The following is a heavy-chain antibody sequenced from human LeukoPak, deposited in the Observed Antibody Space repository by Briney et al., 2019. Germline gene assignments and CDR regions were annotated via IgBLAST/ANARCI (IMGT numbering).Heavy chain of an antibody. CDR2: IYYSGST. V-gene: IGHV4-30-4*01. Sequence: SETLSLTCTVSGGSISSGDYYWSWIRQPPGKGLEWIGYIYYSGSTYYNPSLKSRVTISVDTSKNQFSLKLSSVTAADTAVYYCAAAGGDYDFWSGYSSYYYYYGMDVWGQGTTVTVSS. J-gene: IGHJ6*02. D-gene: IGHD3-3*01. CDR1: GGSISSGDYY. CDR3: AAAGGDYDFWSGYSSYYYYYGMDV.